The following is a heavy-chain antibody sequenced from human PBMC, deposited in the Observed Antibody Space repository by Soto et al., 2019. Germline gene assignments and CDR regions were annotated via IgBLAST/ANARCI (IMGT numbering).Heavy chain of an antibody. D-gene: IGHD2-2*02. J-gene: IGHJ4*02. CDR2: IIPILGIA. V-gene: IGHV1-69*02. Sequence: QVQLVQSGAEVKKPGSSVKVSCKASGGTFSSYTISWVRQAPGQGLEWMGRIIPILGIANYAQKFQGRVTITADKSTSTSDMALSSLRSEDTAVYYCAMEYCSSTSCYRDYWGQGTLVTVSS. CDR1: GGTFSSYT. CDR3: AMEYCSSTSCYRDY.